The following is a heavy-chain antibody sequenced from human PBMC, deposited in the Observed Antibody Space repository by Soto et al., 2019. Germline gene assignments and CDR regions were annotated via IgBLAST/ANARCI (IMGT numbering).Heavy chain of an antibody. CDR2: IIPILGIA. V-gene: IGHV1-69*04. J-gene: IGHJ5*02. Sequence: SVKVSCKASGYSFTSYYMHWVRQAPGQGLEWMGRIIPILGIANYAQKFQGRVTITADKSTSTAYMELSSLRSEDTAVYYCARDETMVRGVTPSRGFDPWGQGTLVTVSS. D-gene: IGHD3-10*01. CDR1: GYSFTSYY. CDR3: ARDETMVRGVTPSRGFDP.